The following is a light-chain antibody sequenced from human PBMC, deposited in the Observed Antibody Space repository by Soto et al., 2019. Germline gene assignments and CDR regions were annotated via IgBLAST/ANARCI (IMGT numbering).Light chain of an antibody. V-gene: IGLV8-61*01. CDR3: VLHMGSGIWV. CDR2: STN. J-gene: IGLJ3*02. Sequence: QIVVTQEPSFSVSPGGTVTLTCGLSSGSVSASYYPSWYQQTPGQAPRTLIYSTNTRSSGVPDRFSGSILGNKAALTITGAQADDESDYYCVLHMGSGIWVFGGGTKLTVL. CDR1: SGSVSASYY.